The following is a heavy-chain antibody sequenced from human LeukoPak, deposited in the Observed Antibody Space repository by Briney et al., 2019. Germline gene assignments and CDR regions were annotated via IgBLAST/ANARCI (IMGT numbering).Heavy chain of an antibody. D-gene: IGHD5-24*01. Sequence: SETLSLTCTASGGSISSYYWSWIRQPPGKGLEWIRYIYYSGSTNYNPSLKSRVTISVDTSKNQFSLTLSSVTAADTAVYYCARHASMATRTNWFDPWGQGTLVTVSS. CDR2: IYYSGST. V-gene: IGHV4-59*08. CDR1: GGSISSYY. CDR3: ARHASMATRTNWFDP. J-gene: IGHJ5*02.